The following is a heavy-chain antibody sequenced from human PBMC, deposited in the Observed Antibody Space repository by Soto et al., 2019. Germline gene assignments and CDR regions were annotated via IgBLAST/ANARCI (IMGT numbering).Heavy chain of an antibody. V-gene: IGHV4-59*01. J-gene: IGHJ5*02. CDR1: GGSISSYY. CDR3: ARALLRDFDWPVFYP. CDR2: IYYSGST. D-gene: IGHD3-9*01. Sequence: SETLSLTCTVSGGSISSYYWSWIRQPPGKGLEWIGYIYYSGSTNYNPSLKSRVTISVDTSKNQFSLKLSSVTAADTAVYYCARALLRDFDWPVFYPWGQGTLVTVS.